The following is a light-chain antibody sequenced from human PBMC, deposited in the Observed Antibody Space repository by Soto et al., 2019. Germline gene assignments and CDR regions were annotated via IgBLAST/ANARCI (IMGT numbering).Light chain of an antibody. Sequence: QAVVTQSPSASASLGASVTLTCTLSSGHSSYAIAWHQQQPEKGPRYLMKLNSDGSHSKGDGIPDRFSGSSSGAERYLTISSLQSEDESDYYCQTWGSGTLVFGGGTQLTVL. CDR1: SGHSSYA. CDR3: QTWGSGTLV. CDR2: LNSDGSH. V-gene: IGLV4-69*01. J-gene: IGLJ2*01.